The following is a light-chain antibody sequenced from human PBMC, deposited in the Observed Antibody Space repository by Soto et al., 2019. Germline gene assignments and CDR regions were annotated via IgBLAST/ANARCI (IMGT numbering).Light chain of an antibody. CDR3: KQYYSTPRT. Sequence: DIVMTQSPDSLAVSLGERATSNCKSSQSVLHSSNNKNYLAWYQQKPGQPPKLLIRWAYTRELGVHDRISGSGSGTDFTLTISSLQAEDVAIYYCKQYYSTPRTFGQGTKVDI. J-gene: IGKJ1*01. CDR2: WAY. V-gene: IGKV4-1*01. CDR1: QSVLHSSNNKNY.